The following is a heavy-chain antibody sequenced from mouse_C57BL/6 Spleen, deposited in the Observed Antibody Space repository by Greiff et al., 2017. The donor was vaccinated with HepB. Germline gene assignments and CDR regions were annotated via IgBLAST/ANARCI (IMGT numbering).Heavy chain of an antibody. CDR2: ISSGSSTI. J-gene: IGHJ2*01. Sequence: DVKLVESGGGLVKPGGSLKLSCAASGFTFSDYGMHWVRQAPEKGLEWVAYISSGSSTIYYADTVKGRFTISRDNAKNTLFLQMTSLRSEDTAMYYCARGAYDGYVDYWGQGTTLTVSS. CDR3: ARGAYDGYVDY. D-gene: IGHD2-3*01. V-gene: IGHV5-17*01. CDR1: GFTFSDYG.